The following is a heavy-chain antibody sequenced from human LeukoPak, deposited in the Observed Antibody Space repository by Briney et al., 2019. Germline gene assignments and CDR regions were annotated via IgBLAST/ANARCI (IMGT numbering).Heavy chain of an antibody. J-gene: IGHJ4*02. Sequence: PGGSLTLSCAAPGFTFSSYWMHWVRQAPGKGLVWVSRIDSDGSYTSYADSVKGRFTISRDNAKNTQYLQMNSLRAEDTAVYYCARGGYYVSGSWDYWGQGTLVTVSS. CDR3: ARGGYYVSGSWDY. CDR2: IDSDGSYT. CDR1: GFTFSSYW. V-gene: IGHV3-74*01. D-gene: IGHD3-10*01.